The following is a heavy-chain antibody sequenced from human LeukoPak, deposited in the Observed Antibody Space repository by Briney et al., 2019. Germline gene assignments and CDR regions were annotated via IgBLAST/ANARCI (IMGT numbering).Heavy chain of an antibody. CDR1: GFTFNNYA. V-gene: IGHV3-23*01. Sequence: GGSLRLSCAVSGFTFNNYAMSWVRQAPGKGLEWVSAISGSGGSTYYADSVKGRFTISRDNSKKTLYMQMNSLRAEDTAVYLCAKARDPSTLTTKGYYYGMDVWGQGTTVTVSS. J-gene: IGHJ6*02. CDR2: ISGSGGST. CDR3: AKARDPSTLTTKGYYYGMDV. D-gene: IGHD4-17*01.